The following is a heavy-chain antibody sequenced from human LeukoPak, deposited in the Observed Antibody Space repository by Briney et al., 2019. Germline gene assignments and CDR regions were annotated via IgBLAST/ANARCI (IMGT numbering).Heavy chain of an antibody. D-gene: IGHD3-10*01. V-gene: IGHV4-30-4*07. J-gene: IGHJ4*02. CDR2: ISYSGST. Sequence: SETLSLTCTVSGGSISSGGYSWSWIRQPPGKGLEWIGYISYSGSTYYNPSLKSRVTMSLDTSKNQFSLKLSSVTAADTAVYYCAKDGGVYYGSGSYSVYFDYWGQGTLVTVSS. CDR3: AKDGGVYYGSGSYSVYFDY. CDR1: GGSISSGGYS.